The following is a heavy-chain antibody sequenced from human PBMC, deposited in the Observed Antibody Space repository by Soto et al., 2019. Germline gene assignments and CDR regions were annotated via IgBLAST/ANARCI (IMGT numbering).Heavy chain of an antibody. D-gene: IGHD4-4*01. CDR1: GFTFTDYW. Sequence: PGGSLRLSCAASGFTFTDYWTHWVRQAPGKGLVWVSRFNSDGSRTSYADPVTGRFTISRDNAKNTLYLQMNSLRVEDTALYYCARETYRGFYFDYWGQGTLVTVSS. V-gene: IGHV3-74*01. J-gene: IGHJ4*02. CDR3: ARETYRGFYFDY. CDR2: FNSDGSRT.